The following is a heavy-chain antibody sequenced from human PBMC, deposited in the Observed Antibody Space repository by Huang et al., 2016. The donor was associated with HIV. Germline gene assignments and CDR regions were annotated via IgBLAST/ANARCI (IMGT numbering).Heavy chain of an antibody. Sequence: QVQLVQSGPEVKKPGSSVKVSCTASGGTFSSFAISGVRQAPGQGLEWVGGIIPLFTTANYAQKCQGRVTITADESTNTVYMELTSLTFEDTAVYYCARDRAGRVTMMEGFDPWGLGTLVTVSS. CDR1: GGTFSSFA. D-gene: IGHD3-22*01. CDR3: ARDRAGRVTMMEGFDP. CDR2: IIPLFTTA. V-gene: IGHV1-69*01. J-gene: IGHJ5*02.